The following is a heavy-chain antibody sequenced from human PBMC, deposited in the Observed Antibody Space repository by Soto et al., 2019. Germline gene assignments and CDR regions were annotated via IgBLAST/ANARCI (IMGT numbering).Heavy chain of an antibody. V-gene: IGHV2-5*02. CDR2: IYWDDDK. Sequence: SGPTLVNPTQTLTLTCNFSGFSRSIRKMGVGWIRQPPGKALEWLALIYWDDDKRYRPSLNNRPTITKDTSKNQVPLTMTNLDPVDTATYYCAHTGYYDLLTFDYWGQGTLVTVSS. D-gene: IGHD3-9*01. J-gene: IGHJ4*02. CDR1: GFSRSIRKMG. CDR3: AHTGYYDLLTFDY.